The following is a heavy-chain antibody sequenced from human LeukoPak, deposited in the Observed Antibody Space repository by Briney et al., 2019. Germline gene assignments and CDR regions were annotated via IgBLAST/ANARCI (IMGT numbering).Heavy chain of an antibody. V-gene: IGHV3-7*01. CDR2: IKQDGSEK. Sequence: GGSLRLSCAASGFTFSDYWMGWVRQAPGKGLEWVANIKQDGSEKYYVDSVKGRFTISRDNAKNSLYLQMNSLRAQDTAVYYCARANSLGYWGQGTLVTVSS. J-gene: IGHJ4*02. D-gene: IGHD2/OR15-2a*01. CDR1: GFTFSDYW. CDR3: ARANSLGY.